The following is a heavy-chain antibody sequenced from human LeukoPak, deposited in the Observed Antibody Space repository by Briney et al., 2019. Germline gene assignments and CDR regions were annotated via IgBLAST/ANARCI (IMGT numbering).Heavy chain of an antibody. Sequence: SETLSLTCSVSGGSVTSGGFYWGWLRQPPGKGPEWIAPIYYTGSTYYNPSLQSRVTISIDTSKNQFSLRLTSVTATDTAVYHCARHSGSGSLSRPFDPWGQGTLVTVSS. CDR3: ARHSGSGSLSRPFDP. CDR1: GGSVTSGGFY. J-gene: IGHJ5*02. CDR2: IYYTGST. D-gene: IGHD3-10*01. V-gene: IGHV4-39*01.